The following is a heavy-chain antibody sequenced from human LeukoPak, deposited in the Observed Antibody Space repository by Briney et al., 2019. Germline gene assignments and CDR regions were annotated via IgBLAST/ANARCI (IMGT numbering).Heavy chain of an antibody. D-gene: IGHD3-3*01. CDR3: ARGEYDFWSGYYGYYYYYMGV. V-gene: IGHV3-21*01. CDR1: GFTFSSYS. Sequence: KAGGSLSPSCAAPGFTFSSYSMNWVRQPPGRGLGWVSSISSGSSYIYYADSVKGRFTIAGDNAKNSLCLQMTCLRADDTAVYYCARGEYDFWSGYYGYYYYYMGVWGKGTTVTVSS. J-gene: IGHJ6*03. CDR2: ISSGSSYI.